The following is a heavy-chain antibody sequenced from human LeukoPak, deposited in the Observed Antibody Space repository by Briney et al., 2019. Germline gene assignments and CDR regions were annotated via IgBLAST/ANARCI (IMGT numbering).Heavy chain of an antibody. Sequence: GGTLRLSCAASGFTFSSYGMHWGRHAPGTGQVLVSRISSDGSSTSYADSVKGRFTISRDNAKNTLYLQMNSLRAEDTAVYYCAREYWNYAGKEFDYWGQGTLVTVSS. CDR2: ISSDGSST. V-gene: IGHV3-74*01. J-gene: IGHJ4*02. CDR1: GFTFSSYG. CDR3: AREYWNYAGKEFDY. D-gene: IGHD1-7*01.